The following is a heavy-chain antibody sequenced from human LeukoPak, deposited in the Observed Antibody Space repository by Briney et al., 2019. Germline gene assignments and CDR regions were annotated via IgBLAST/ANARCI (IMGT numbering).Heavy chain of an antibody. CDR3: AFFEYSSSSSHY. Sequence: ASVKVSCKASGYTFTNYAINWVRQAPGQGLEWMGWINPNSGGTKYAQKFQGRVTMTRDTSISTAYMELSRLRSDDTAVYYCAFFEYSSSSSHYWGQGTLVTVSS. V-gene: IGHV1-2*02. J-gene: IGHJ4*02. D-gene: IGHD6-6*01. CDR2: INPNSGGT. CDR1: GYTFTNYA.